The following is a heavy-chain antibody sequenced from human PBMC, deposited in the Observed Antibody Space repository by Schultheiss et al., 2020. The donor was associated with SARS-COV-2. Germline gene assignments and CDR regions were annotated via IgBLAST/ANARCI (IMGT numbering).Heavy chain of an antibody. J-gene: IGHJ5*02. D-gene: IGHD3-10*01. CDR2: INHRGTT. V-gene: IGHV4-38-2*01. CDR3: ARSHRRGWFDP. Sequence: SQTLSLTCAVSGYSISSGYYWGWIRQPPGKGLEWIGEINHRGTTNYNPSLRSRVTISVDTSKNQFSLKLNSVTAADTAVYYCARSHRRGWFDPWGQGTLVTVSS. CDR1: GYSISSGYY.